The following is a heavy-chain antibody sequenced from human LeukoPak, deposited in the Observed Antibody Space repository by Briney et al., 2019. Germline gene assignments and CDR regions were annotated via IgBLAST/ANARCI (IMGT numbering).Heavy chain of an antibody. CDR1: GFSISSGYY. D-gene: IGHD1-1*01. CDR2: VYHSGST. Sequence: WETLSLTCAVSGFSISSGYYWGWIRQPPGKGLERIGIVYHSGSTYYNPSLKSRVTISVDTSKNQFSLKLGSVTAAHTAVYYCARLGGATGTTGYFDYWGQGTLVTVSS. CDR3: ARLGGATGTTGYFDY. V-gene: IGHV4-38-2*01. J-gene: IGHJ4*02.